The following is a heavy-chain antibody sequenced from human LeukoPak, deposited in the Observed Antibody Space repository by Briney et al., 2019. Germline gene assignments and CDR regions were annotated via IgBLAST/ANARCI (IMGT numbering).Heavy chain of an antibody. V-gene: IGHV1-3*01. J-gene: IGHJ5*02. CDR2: INAGNGNT. Sequence: ASVKISCKASGYTFTSYAMHWVRQAPGQRLEWMGWINAGNGNTKYSQKFQGRVTITRDTSASTAYMKLSSLRSEDTAVYYCAMYGDYGNWFDPWGQGTLVTVSS. CDR1: GYTFTSYA. D-gene: IGHD4-17*01. CDR3: AMYGDYGNWFDP.